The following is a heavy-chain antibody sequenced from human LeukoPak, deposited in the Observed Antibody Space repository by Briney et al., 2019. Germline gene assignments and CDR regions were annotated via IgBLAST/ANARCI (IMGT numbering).Heavy chain of an antibody. Sequence: GASVKVSCRPSGYTFSTYGINWVRQAPGQGLEWMGWISAYNGYTNDAQKFQDRVTMTQDTSTNTVYIQLGGLGTDDPTVRFFARSGPTLFLDLWGQGTLVTVSS. D-gene: IGHD3-10*02. J-gene: IGHJ5*02. CDR3: ARSGPTLFLDL. CDR1: GYTFSTYG. CDR2: ISAYNGYT. V-gene: IGHV1-18*04.